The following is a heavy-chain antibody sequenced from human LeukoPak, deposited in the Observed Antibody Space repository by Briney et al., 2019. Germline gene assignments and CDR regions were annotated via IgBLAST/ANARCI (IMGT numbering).Heavy chain of an antibody. D-gene: IGHD6-6*01. CDR2: TYYRSKWYN. Sequence: SQTLSLTCAISGYSVSSYSAAWNWIRQSPSRGLEWLGRTYYRSKWYNDYAVSVKSRININPDTSKNQFSLQLNSVTPEDTAVYYGARRGPAGSSSSGMNVWGQGTTVTVSS. CDR1: GYSVSSYSAA. J-gene: IGHJ6*02. CDR3: ARRGPAGSSSSGMNV. V-gene: IGHV6-1*01.